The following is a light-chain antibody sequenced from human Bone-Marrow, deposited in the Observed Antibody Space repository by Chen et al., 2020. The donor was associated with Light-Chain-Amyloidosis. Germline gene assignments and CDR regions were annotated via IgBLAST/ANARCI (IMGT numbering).Light chain of an antibody. J-gene: IGLJ3*02. CDR2: DDS. CDR3: QVWDRSSDRPV. CDR1: NIGSTS. Sequence: SYVLTQPSSVSVAPGQTATIACGGNNIGSTSVHWYQPTPGQAPLLVVYDDSDRPSGIPERLSGSNSGTTATLTISRVEAGDEADYYCQVWDRSSDRPVFGGGTKLTVL. V-gene: IGLV3-21*02.